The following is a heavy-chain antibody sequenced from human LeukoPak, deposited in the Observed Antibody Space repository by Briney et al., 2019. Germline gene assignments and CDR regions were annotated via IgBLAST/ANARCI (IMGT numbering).Heavy chain of an antibody. CDR2: IYYSGST. Sequence: SETLSLTCTVSGGSVSSGSYYWTCLRQPPGKGLEWIGYIYYSGSTNYNPSLKSRVTISVDTSKNQFSLKLSSVTAADTAVYYCARDGQDYGDYDYYYGMDVWGKGTTVTVSS. J-gene: IGHJ6*04. D-gene: IGHD4-17*01. CDR1: GGSVSSGSYY. V-gene: IGHV4-61*01. CDR3: ARDGQDYGDYDYYYGMDV.